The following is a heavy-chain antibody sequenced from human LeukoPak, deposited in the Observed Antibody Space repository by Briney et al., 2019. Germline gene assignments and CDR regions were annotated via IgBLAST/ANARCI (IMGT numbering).Heavy chain of an antibody. D-gene: IGHD6-19*01. J-gene: IGHJ4*02. Sequence: SETLSLTCTVSGVSISSYHWSWIRQSAGRGMEWIGRIYIDGNSNYNPSLKSRVTMSVDTSKNQFSLKLSSLTAAVTAVYYCARYRSISGWYSFDYWGQGTLVTVSS. V-gene: IGHV4-4*07. CDR3: ARYRSISGWYSFDY. CDR2: IYIDGNS. CDR1: GVSISSYH.